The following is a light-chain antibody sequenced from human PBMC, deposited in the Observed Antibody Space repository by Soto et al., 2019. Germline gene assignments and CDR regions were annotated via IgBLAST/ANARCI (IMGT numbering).Light chain of an antibody. CDR2: TAS. CDR1: QGISSL. J-gene: IGKJ4*01. V-gene: IGKV1-12*01. CDR3: QQANSFPLT. Sequence: DLQMTQSPSSVSASVGDRVTITCRASQGISSLLAWYQQKPGKAPNLLIHTASSLQSGVPSRFSGSGSGTYFTLTISSLQPEDFATYYCQQANSFPLTFGGGTKVEIK.